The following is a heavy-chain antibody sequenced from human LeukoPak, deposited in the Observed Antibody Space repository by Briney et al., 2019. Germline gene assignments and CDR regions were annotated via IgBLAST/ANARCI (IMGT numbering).Heavy chain of an antibody. Sequence: ASVKVSCKASGYTFTGYYMHWVRQAPGQGLEWMEWINPNSGGTNYAQKFQGRVTMTRDTSISTAYMELSRLRSDDTAVYYCARDGYSYGRSFDYWGQGTLVTVSS. CDR1: GYTFTGYY. J-gene: IGHJ4*02. CDR2: INPNSGGT. CDR3: ARDGYSYGRSFDY. D-gene: IGHD5-18*01. V-gene: IGHV1-2*02.